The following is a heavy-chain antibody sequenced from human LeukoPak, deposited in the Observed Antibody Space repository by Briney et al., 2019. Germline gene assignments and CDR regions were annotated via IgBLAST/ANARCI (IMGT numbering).Heavy chain of an antibody. D-gene: IGHD3-22*01. Sequence: VASVTVSCKASGYTFTGYYMQWVRQAPGQGLEGMGWINPNSGGTNYAQKFQGRVTITRDTTISTAYMELSRLRSDDTAVYYCARPLGSDYYDSSGHFAFDIWGQGTMVTVSS. V-gene: IGHV1-2*02. CDR3: ARPLGSDYYDSSGHFAFDI. CDR1: GYTFTGYY. J-gene: IGHJ3*02. CDR2: INPNSGGT.